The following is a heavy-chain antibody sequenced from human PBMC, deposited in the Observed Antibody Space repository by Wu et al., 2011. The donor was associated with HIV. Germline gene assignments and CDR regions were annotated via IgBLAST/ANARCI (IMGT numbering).Heavy chain of an antibody. CDR2: ISVFNSNT. CDR3: WRDATRSYHATGPQDY. D-gene: IGHD1-1*01. J-gene: IGHJ4*02. CDR1: GYNFISYG. V-gene: IGHV1-18*01. Sequence: QVQLAQSGAQVKKPGASMKVSCTASGYNFISYGFNWVRQAPGQGLEWMGWISVFNSNTNYAQKFQGRLTLTTDTSTSTVYMELRSLRSDDTAVYYCWRDATRSYHATGPQDYWGQGTLVTVPQ.